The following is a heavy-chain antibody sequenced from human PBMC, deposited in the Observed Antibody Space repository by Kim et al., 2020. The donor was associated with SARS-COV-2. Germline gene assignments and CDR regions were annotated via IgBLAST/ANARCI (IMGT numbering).Heavy chain of an antibody. CDR3: ARLGPSNDYYYGMDV. D-gene: IGHD7-27*01. Sequence: QKFQGRVTITADESTSTAYMELSSLRSEDTAVYYCARLGPSNDYYYGMDVWGQGTTVTVSS. J-gene: IGHJ6*02. V-gene: IGHV1-69*01.